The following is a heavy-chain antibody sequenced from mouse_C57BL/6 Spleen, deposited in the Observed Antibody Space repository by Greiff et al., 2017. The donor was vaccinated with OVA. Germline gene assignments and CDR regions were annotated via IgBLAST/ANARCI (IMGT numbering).Heavy chain of an antibody. V-gene: IGHV1-52*01. D-gene: IGHD1-1*01. CDR1: GYTFTSYW. J-gene: IGHJ4*01. CDR3: ARYPTYYGSSYYAMDY. CDR2: IDPSDSET. Sequence: QVQLQQPGAELVRPGSSVKLSCKASGYTFTSYWMHWVKQRPIQGLEWIGNIDPSDSETHYNQKFKDKATLTVDKSSSTAYMQLSSLTSEDSAVYYCARYPTYYGSSYYAMDYWGQGTSVTVSS.